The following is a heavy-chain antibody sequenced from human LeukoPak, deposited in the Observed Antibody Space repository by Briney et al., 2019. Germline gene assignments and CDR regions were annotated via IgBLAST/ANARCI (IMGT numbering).Heavy chain of an antibody. J-gene: IGHJ3*02. Sequence: GGSLRLSCAASGFTFSSYEMNWVRQAPGKGLEWVSSITRSSYIYYADSVKGRFTISRDNAKNSLYLQINSLRAEDTAVYYCAGYASSGRRDAFDIWGQGTMVTVSS. CDR2: ITRSSYI. V-gene: IGHV3-21*01. CDR1: GFTFSSYE. D-gene: IGHD3-22*01. CDR3: AGYASSGRRDAFDI.